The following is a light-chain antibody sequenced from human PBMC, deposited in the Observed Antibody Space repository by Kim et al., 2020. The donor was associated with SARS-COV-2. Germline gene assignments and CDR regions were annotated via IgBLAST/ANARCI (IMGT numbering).Light chain of an antibody. CDR2: EDN. V-gene: IGLV6-57*03. J-gene: IGLJ3*02. Sequence: GKTVTISCTRSSGGIASNYVQWYQQRPGSAPTTVIYEDNQRPSGVPDRFSGSIDSSSNSASLTISGLKTEDEADYYCQSYDSSIRVFGGGTQLTVL. CDR3: QSYDSSIRV. CDR1: SGGIASNY.